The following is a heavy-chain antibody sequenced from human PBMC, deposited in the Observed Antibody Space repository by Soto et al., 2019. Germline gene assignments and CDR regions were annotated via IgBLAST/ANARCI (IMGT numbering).Heavy chain of an antibody. CDR3: ARCERRYSGSYGH. Sequence: QVQLVESGGGVVQPGRSLRLSCAASGFTFSSYGMHWVRQAPGKGLEWVAVIWYDGSNKYYADSVKGRFTISRDNSKNTGYLKKNSLRAEDTAVYYCARCERRYSGSYGHWGRGTLVTVST. CDR2: IWYDGSNK. J-gene: IGHJ4*02. CDR1: GFTFSSYG. D-gene: IGHD5-18*01. V-gene: IGHV3-33*01.